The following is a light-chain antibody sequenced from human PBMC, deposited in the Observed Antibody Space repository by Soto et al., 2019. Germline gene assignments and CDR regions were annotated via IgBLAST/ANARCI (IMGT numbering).Light chain of an antibody. Sequence: QSALTQPPSASGSPGQSVTISCTGTSSDVGGYNYVSWYQQHPGKAPKLMIYEVSKRPSGVPDRFSGSKSGNTASLTVSGLQAEDEADYYGTSYAGETSLGVLGGGTKLAVL. V-gene: IGLV2-8*01. CDR1: SSDVGGYNY. CDR2: EVS. J-gene: IGLJ3*02. CDR3: TSYAGETSLGV.